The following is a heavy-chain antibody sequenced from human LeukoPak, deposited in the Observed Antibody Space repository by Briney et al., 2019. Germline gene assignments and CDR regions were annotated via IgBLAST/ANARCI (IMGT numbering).Heavy chain of an antibody. CDR3: ARFGYVFPRYYYYGMDV. J-gene: IGHJ6*02. D-gene: IGHD5-12*01. CDR2: INPSGGST. CDR1: GYTFTSYY. V-gene: IGHV1-46*03. Sequence: ASVKVSCKASGYTFTSYYMHWVRQAPGQGLEWMGIINPSGGSTSYAQKFQGRVIMTRDTSTSTVYMELSSLRSEDTAVYYCARFGYVFPRYYYYGMDVWGQGTTVTVSS.